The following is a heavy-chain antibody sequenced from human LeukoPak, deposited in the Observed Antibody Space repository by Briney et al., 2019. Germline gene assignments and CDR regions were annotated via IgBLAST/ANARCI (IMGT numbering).Heavy chain of an antibody. J-gene: IGHJ5*02. D-gene: IGHD6-13*01. CDR3: ARAAAGTRSWFDP. V-gene: IGHV1-2*02. CDR2: INPNSGGT. CDR1: GYTFTGYY. Sequence: ASVKVSCKASGYTFTGYYMHWVRQAPGQGLEWMGWINPNSGGTNYAQKFQGRVTMTRDTSISTAYMELSRLRSDDTAVYYCARAAAGTRSWFDPWGQGTLVTVSS.